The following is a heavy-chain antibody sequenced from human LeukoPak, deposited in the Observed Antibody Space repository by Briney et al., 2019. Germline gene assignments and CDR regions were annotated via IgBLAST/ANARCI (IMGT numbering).Heavy chain of an antibody. CDR1: GFTFSRHW. V-gene: IGHV3-7*01. CDR2: IKQDGSEK. J-gene: IGHJ4*02. D-gene: IGHD3-3*01. CDR3: ARDEYLWSGYSPNQAFDY. Sequence: PGGSLRLSCAASGFTFSRHWMTWVRQAPGKGLEWVANIKQDGSEKYYVDSVKGRFTISRDSAKNSLYLQMNSLRAEDTAVYYCARDEYLWSGYSPNQAFDYWGQGTLVTVSS.